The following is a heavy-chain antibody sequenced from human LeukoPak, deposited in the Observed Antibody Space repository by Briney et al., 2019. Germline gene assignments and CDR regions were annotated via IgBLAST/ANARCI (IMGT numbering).Heavy chain of an antibody. CDR3: ARSRASGYYGDHLYYFDY. D-gene: IGHD4-17*01. Sequence: SETLSLTCTVSGGSISSYYWSWIRQPPGKGLEWIGYIYYSGSTYYNPSLKSRVTISVDTSKNQFSLKLSSVTAADTAVYYCARSRASGYYGDHLYYFDYWGQGTLVTVSS. J-gene: IGHJ4*02. CDR2: IYYSGST. CDR1: GGSISSYY. V-gene: IGHV4-59*06.